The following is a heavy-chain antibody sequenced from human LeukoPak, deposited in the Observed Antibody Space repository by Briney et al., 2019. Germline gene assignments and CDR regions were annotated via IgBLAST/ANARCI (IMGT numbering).Heavy chain of an antibody. CDR2: IYYSGST. CDR3: ARSSILSWFDP. CDR1: AGSISSGDYY. Sequence: SQTLSLTCTVSAGSISSGDYYWSWLRQPPGKGLAWIGNIYYSGSTYYNPSFKSRVTISVDTSKNQFSLKLSSVTAADTAVYYCARSSILSWFDPWGQGTLVTVSS. V-gene: IGHV4-30-4*01. J-gene: IGHJ5*02. D-gene: IGHD3-9*01.